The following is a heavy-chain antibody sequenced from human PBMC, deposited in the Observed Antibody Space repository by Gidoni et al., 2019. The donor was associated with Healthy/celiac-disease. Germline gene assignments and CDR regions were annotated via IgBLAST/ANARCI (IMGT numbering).Heavy chain of an antibody. J-gene: IGHJ4*02. CDR1: AGTFRCYD. D-gene: IGHD2-21*02. CDR2: IIPIFGTA. V-gene: IGHV1-69*01. Sequence: QVQLVQSGAEVKKPWSSVTVSCKASAGTFRCYDISWVRLAHGQGLEWMGGIIPIFGTANYAQKFQGRGTITADETTSTAYMELSSLRSEDTAVYYCARKEAAYCGGDCYYPFDYWGQGTLVTVSS. CDR3: ARKEAAYCGGDCYYPFDY.